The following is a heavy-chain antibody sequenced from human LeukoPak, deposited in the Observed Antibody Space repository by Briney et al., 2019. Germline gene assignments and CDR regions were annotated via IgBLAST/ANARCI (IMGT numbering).Heavy chain of an antibody. CDR1: GGSFSGYY. V-gene: IGHV4-34*01. CDR2: INHSGST. CDR3: ARGGSSSWYRTLYFDY. J-gene: IGHJ4*02. Sequence: SETLSLTCAVYGGSFSGYYWSWTRQPPGKGLEWIGEINHSGSTNYNPSLKSRVTISVDTSKNQFSLKLSSVTAADTAVYYCARGGSSSWYRTLYFDYWGQGTLVTVSS. D-gene: IGHD6-13*01.